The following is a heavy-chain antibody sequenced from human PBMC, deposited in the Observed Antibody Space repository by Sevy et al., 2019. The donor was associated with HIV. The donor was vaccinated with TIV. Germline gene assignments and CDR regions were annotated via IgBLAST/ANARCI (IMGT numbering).Heavy chain of an antibody. CDR2: ISAYNGNT. CDR1: GYTFTSYG. CDR3: ARGDEFLWFGEFDY. V-gene: IGHV1-18*01. D-gene: IGHD3-10*01. Sequence: ASVKVSCKASGYTFTSYGISWVRQAPGQGLEWMGWISAYNGNTNYAQKLQGRVTMTTDTSTSTAYMELRSLRSDDTVVYYCARGDEFLWFGEFDYWGQGTLVTVSS. J-gene: IGHJ4*02.